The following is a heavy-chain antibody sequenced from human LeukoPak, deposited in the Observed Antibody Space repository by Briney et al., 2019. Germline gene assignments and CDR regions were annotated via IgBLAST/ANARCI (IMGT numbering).Heavy chain of an antibody. CDR2: IKQDGSEK. CDR1: GFTFSTYY. CDR3: ARDRNTDFWSGYYTNYFDY. J-gene: IGHJ4*02. Sequence: GGSLRLSCAASGFTFSTYYMNWVRQAPGKGLEWVANIKQDGSEKYHVDSVKGRFTISRDNAKNSLYLQMNSLRAEDTAVYYCARDRNTDFWSGYYTNYFDYWGQGTLVTVSS. V-gene: IGHV3-7*01. D-gene: IGHD3-3*01.